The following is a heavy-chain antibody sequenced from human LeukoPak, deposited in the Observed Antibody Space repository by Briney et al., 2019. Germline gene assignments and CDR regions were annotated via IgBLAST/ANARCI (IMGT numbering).Heavy chain of an antibody. V-gene: IGHV1-8*01. Sequence: ASVKVSCKASGYTFNNYDINWVRQATGQGLEWMGWMNPDSGNTGYAQKFQGRVTMTRNTSRSTAYMELSSLRSEDTAVYYCARVQHWDYYDIGAFDIWGQGTMVTVSS. D-gene: IGHD3-22*01. CDR3: ARVQHWDYYDIGAFDI. CDR1: GYTFNNYD. CDR2: MNPDSGNT. J-gene: IGHJ3*02.